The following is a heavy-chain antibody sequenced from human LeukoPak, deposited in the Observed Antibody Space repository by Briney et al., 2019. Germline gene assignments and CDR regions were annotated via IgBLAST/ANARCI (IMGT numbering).Heavy chain of an antibody. CDR1: GYIFTSYG. J-gene: IGHJ4*02. CDR3: ARDSPYSSSSLGFDY. V-gene: IGHV1-18*01. Sequence: ASVKVSCKASGYIFTSYGISWVRQAPGQGLEWMGWINAYNGNTNYAQKFQGRVTMTTDTSTSTAYMELRSLRSDDTAVYYCARDSPYSSSSLGFDYWGQGTLVTVSS. D-gene: IGHD6-13*01. CDR2: INAYNGNT.